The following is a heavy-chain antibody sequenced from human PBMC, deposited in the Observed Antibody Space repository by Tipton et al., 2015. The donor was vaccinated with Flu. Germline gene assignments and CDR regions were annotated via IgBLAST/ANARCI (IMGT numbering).Heavy chain of an antibody. Sequence: TLSLTCTVSGGSISRGSYYYNWIRQPAGEGLEWIGRIYTNTNTNYKASLKSRVTISIDRSKNQFSLRLSSVTAADTAMYFCARAHTMHSSQPPFAFDIWGQGTMVSVAS. CDR2: IYTNTNT. V-gene: IGHV4-61*02. CDR3: ARAHTMHSSQPPFAFDI. J-gene: IGHJ3*02. CDR1: GGSISRGSYY.